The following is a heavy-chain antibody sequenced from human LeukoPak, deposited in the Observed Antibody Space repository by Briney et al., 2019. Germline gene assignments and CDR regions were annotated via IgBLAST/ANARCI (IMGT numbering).Heavy chain of an antibody. V-gene: IGHV4-59*12. CDR3: ARGGNYYYYYGMDV. CDR2: IYYSGST. Sequence: PSETLSLTCTVSGGSISSYYWSWIRQPPGKGLEWIGYIYYSGSTNYNPSLKSRVTISVDTSKNQFSLKLSSVTAADTAVYYCARGGNYYYYYGMDVWGQGITATVSS. CDR1: GGSISSYY. J-gene: IGHJ6*02.